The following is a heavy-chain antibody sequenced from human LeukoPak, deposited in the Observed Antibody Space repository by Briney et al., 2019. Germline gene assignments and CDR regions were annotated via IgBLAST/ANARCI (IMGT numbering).Heavy chain of an antibody. J-gene: IGHJ5*02. V-gene: IGHV4-39*07. CDR1: TDSISSSSYY. CDR3: ARESHSGSYYGWFDR. CDR2: IYYSGST. Sequence: PSETLSLTCTVSTDSISSSSYYWAWVRQPPGKALQWIGSIYYSGSTSYNPSLKSRVIISVDTSKNQFSLRLSSVTAADTAVYYCARESHSGSYYGWFDRWGQGTWSPSPQ. D-gene: IGHD1-26*01.